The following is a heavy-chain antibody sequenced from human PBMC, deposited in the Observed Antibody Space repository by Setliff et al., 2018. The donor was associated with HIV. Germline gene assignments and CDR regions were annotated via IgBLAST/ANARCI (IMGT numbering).Heavy chain of an antibody. CDR1: GYTFTSYD. CDR2: MSPNSGNT. J-gene: IGHJ4*02. D-gene: IGHD3-3*01. V-gene: IGHV1-8*02. CDR3: ARDLSTHWSGYSLGF. Sequence: ASVKVSCKASGYTFTSYDINWVRQATGQGLEWMGWMSPNSGNTGYAQKFQGRVTMTRNTSISTAYMELSSLSSDDTAVYYCARDLSTHWSGYSLGFWGPGTLVTVSS.